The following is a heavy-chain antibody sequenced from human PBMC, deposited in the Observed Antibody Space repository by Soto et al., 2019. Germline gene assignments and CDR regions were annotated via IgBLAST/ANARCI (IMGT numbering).Heavy chain of an antibody. J-gene: IGHJ4*02. V-gene: IGHV2-5*02. CDR3: ALTAQYYYGSGSSGGPMFDY. Sequence: SGPTLVNPTQTLTLTCTFSGFSLSTSGVGVGWIRQPPGKALEWLALIYWDDDKRYSPSLKSRLTITKDTSKNQVVLTMTNMDPVDTATYYFALTAQYYYGSGSSGGPMFDYWGQGTLVTVSS. CDR2: IYWDDDK. D-gene: IGHD3-10*01. CDR1: GFSLSTSGVG.